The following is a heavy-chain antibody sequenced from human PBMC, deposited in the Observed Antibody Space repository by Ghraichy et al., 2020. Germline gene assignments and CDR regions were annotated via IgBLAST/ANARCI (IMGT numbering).Heavy chain of an antibody. D-gene: IGHD3-3*01. CDR3: AKDYDRQFLEWLSLNYYYGMDV. Sequence: GGSLRLSCAASGFTFSSYGMHWVRQAPGKGLEWVAVISYDGSNKYYADSVKGRFTISRDNSKNTLYLQMNSLRAEDTAVYYCAKDYDRQFLEWLSLNYYYGMDVWGQGTTVTVSS. J-gene: IGHJ6*02. V-gene: IGHV3-30*18. CDR2: ISYDGSNK. CDR1: GFTFSSYG.